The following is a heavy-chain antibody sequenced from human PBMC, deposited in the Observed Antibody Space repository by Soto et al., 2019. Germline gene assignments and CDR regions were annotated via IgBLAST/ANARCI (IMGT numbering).Heavy chain of an antibody. D-gene: IGHD1-26*01. CDR3: ARDRSPYGMDV. CDR2: ISSSSSYI. J-gene: IGHJ6*02. CDR1: GFTFSSYS. Sequence: EVQLVESGGGLVKPGGSLRLSCAASGFTFSSYSMNWVRQAPGKGLEWVSSISSSSSYIYYADSVKGRFTISRDNAKNSLYLQMNSMRAEDTAVYYCARDRSPYGMDVWGQGTTVTVSS. V-gene: IGHV3-21*01.